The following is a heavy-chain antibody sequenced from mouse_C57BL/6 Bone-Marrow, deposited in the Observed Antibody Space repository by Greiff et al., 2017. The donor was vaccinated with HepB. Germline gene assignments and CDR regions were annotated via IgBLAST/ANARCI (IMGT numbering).Heavy chain of an antibody. V-gene: IGHV2-2*01. CDR3: ARDYGYSYYYAMDY. D-gene: IGHD2-2*01. Sequence: VQLQQSGPGLVQPSQSLSITCTVSGFSLTSYGVHWVRQSPGKGLEWLGVIWSGGSTDYNAAFISRLSISKDNSKRQVFFKMNSLQADDTAIYYCARDYGYSYYYAMDYWGQGTSVTVSS. CDR2: IWSGGST. J-gene: IGHJ4*01. CDR1: GFSLTSYG.